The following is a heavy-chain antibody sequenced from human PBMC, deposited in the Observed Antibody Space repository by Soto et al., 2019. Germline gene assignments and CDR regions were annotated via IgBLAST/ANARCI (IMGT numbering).Heavy chain of an antibody. CDR1: GFSLSRYG. D-gene: IGHD2-8*02. CDR3: AIVLWSWSLLIDP. J-gene: IGHJ5*02. CDR2: LWANGFTT. V-gene: IGHV3-33*01. Sequence: GGSLRLSCTASGFSLSRYGVHWIRQAPGKGLEWVAGLWANGFTTSYRDSVKGRFTISRDTPENRVYLEMNSLGAEDTAVYYCAIVLWSWSLLIDPSGPTILVT.